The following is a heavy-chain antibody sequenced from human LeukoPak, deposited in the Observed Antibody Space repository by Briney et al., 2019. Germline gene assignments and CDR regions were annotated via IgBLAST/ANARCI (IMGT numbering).Heavy chain of an antibody. V-gene: IGHV4-34*01. CDR2: INHSGST. Sequence: SETLSLTCTVSGGSFSGYYWSWIRQPPGKGLEWIGEINHSGSTNYNPSLKSRVTISVDTSKNQFSLKLSSVTAADTAVYYCARRSGYSYVDYWGQGTLVTVSS. CDR1: GGSFSGYY. CDR3: ARRSGYSYVDY. J-gene: IGHJ4*02. D-gene: IGHD5-18*01.